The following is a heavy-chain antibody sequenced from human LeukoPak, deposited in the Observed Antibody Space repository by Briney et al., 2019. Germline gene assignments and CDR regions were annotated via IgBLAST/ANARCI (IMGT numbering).Heavy chain of an antibody. J-gene: IGHJ6*03. Sequence: KSSETLSLTCTVSGGSISSYYWSWIRQPPGKGLEWIGYIYYSGSTNYNPSLKSRVTISVDTSKNQFSLKLSSVTAADTAVYYCARVGITMVRGVDYYYYMDVWGKGTTVTISS. CDR1: GGSISSYY. V-gene: IGHV4-59*01. CDR2: IYYSGST. D-gene: IGHD3-10*01. CDR3: ARVGITMVRGVDYYYYMDV.